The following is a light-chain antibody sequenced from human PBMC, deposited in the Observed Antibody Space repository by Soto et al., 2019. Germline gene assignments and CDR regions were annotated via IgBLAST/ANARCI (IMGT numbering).Light chain of an antibody. J-gene: IGLJ3*02. CDR3: QSYANSLGWV. V-gene: IGLV1-40*01. Sequence: QSVLTQPPSLSGAPGQRVTISCTGGSSNIGAGYDVHWYQQLPGTAPKLFISGNSNRPSGVPDRFSGSKSGTSASLAITGLQAEDEADYFCQSYANSLGWVFGGGTKLTVL. CDR1: SSNIGAGYD. CDR2: GNS.